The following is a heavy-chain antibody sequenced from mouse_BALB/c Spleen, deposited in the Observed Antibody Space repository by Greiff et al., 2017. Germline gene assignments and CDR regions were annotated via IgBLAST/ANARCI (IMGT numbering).Heavy chain of an antibody. CDR3: NAIYYYGSKFAY. Sequence: VQLQQSGAELVRPGASVKLSCTASGFNIKDYYMHWVKQRPEQGLEWIGWIDPENGDTEYAPKFQGKATMTADTSSNTAYLQLSSLTSEDTAVYYCNAIYYYGSKFAYWGQGTLVTVSA. V-gene: IGHV14-4*02. CDR2: IDPENGDT. CDR1: GFNIKDYY. D-gene: IGHD1-1*01. J-gene: IGHJ3*01.